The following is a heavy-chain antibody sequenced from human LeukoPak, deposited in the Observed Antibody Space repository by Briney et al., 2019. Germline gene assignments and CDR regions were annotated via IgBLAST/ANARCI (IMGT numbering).Heavy chain of an antibody. J-gene: IGHJ4*02. CDR2: INYSGNT. CDR1: GVSISSSNSY. CDR3: ARQTGSGLFILP. D-gene: IGHD3/OR15-3a*01. V-gene: IGHV4-39*01. Sequence: SETLSLTCTVSGVSISSSNSYWGWIRQPPGKGLEWIGSINYSGNTYYNATLKSQVSISIDTSKNKFSLKLTSVTAADTAVYYCARQTGSGLFILPGGQGTLVTVSS.